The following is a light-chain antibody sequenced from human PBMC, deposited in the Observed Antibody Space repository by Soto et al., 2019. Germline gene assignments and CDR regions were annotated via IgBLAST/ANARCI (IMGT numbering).Light chain of an antibody. Sequence: IQMTHSPSTLSASVVYRFTITCRASQSISSWLAWYQQKPGKAPKLLIYDASALPRGVPSRFSGSGSGTKFTLTIASLQPDDFATYYCQQYETFSGKFGPGTKVDIK. V-gene: IGKV1-5*01. CDR1: QSISSW. J-gene: IGKJ1*01. CDR2: DAS. CDR3: QQYETFSGK.